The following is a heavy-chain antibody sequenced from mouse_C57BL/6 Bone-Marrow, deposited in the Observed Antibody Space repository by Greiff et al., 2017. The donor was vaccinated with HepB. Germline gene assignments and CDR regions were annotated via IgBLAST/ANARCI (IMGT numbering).Heavy chain of an antibody. Sequence: DVKLVESGGGLVKPGGSLKLSCAASGFTFSSYAMSWVRQTPEKRLEWVATISDGGSYTYYPDNVKGRFTISRDNAKNTLYLQMSHLKSEDTAMYYCASPYGYDAAYWGQGTLVTVSA. CDR3: ASPYGYDAAY. CDR2: ISDGGSYT. J-gene: IGHJ3*01. CDR1: GFTFSSYA. V-gene: IGHV5-4*03. D-gene: IGHD2-2*01.